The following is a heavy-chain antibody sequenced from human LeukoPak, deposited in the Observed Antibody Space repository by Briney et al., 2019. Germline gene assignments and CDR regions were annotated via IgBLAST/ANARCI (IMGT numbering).Heavy chain of an antibody. Sequence: GGSLRLSCAASGFTLSSYWMDWVRQVPGKGLLWVSRINPDGSFTSYADRVKGRFTISRDDAKNTLYLQMNSLTVEDTALYYCAKVSSGWYDYWGQGTLVTVSS. CDR2: INPDGSFT. J-gene: IGHJ4*02. CDR3: AKVSSGWYDY. V-gene: IGHV3-74*01. D-gene: IGHD6-19*01. CDR1: GFTLSSYW.